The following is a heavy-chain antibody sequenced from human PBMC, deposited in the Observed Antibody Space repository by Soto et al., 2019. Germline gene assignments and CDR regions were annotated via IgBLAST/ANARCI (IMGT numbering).Heavy chain of an antibody. D-gene: IGHD6-13*01. J-gene: IGHJ6*03. CDR2: IYYSGST. V-gene: IGHV4-39*01. CDR1: GGSISSSSYY. Sequence: SETLSLTCTVSGGSISSSSYYWGWIRQPPGKGLEWIGSIYYSGSTYYNPSLKSRVTISVDTSKNQFSLKLSSVTAADTAVYYCASLRSHIAAAGIFYYYYYMDVWGKGTTVTVSS. CDR3: ASLRSHIAAAGIFYYYYYMDV.